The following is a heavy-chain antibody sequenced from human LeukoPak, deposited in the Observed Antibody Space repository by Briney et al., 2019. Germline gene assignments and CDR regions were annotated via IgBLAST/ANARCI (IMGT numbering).Heavy chain of an antibody. CDR1: GYTFTGYY. CDR3: GVVVNPIMYDY. V-gene: IGHV1-2*02. J-gene: IGHJ4*02. CDR2: INPNSGGT. Sequence: ASVKVSCKASGYTFTGYYMHWVRQAPGQGLEWMGWINPNSGGTNYAQKFQGRVTMTRDTSISTAYMELSRLRSDDTAVHYCGVVVNPIMYDYWGQGTLVTVSS. D-gene: IGHD2-21*01.